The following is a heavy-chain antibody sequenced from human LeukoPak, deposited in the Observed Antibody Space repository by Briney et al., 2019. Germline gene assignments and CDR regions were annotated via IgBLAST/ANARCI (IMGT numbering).Heavy chain of an antibody. CDR3: ARGMLRGRKAGYCSGGSCYSFADY. CDR2: INHSGST. D-gene: IGHD2-15*01. CDR1: GGSFGGYY. Sequence: TSETLSLTCAVYGGSFGGYYWSWIRQPPGKGLEWIGEINHSGSTNYNPSLKSRVTISVDTSKNQFSLKLSSVTAADTAVYYCARGMLRGRKAGYCSGGSCYSFADYWGQGTLVTVSS. J-gene: IGHJ4*02. V-gene: IGHV4-34*01.